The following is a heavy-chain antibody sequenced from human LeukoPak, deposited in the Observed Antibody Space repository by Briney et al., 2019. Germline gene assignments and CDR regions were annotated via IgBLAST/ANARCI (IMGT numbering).Heavy chain of an antibody. CDR1: GFTFSSYG. CDR2: IWYDGSNK. D-gene: IGHD3-10*01. CDR3: ARGGPGNYYFDY. Sequence: PGRSLRLSCAASGFTFSSYGMHWVRQAPGKGLEWVAVIWYDGSNKYYADSVKGRFTISRDNSKNTLYLQMNSLRAEDTAVYYCARGGPGNYYFDYWGQGTLVTVSS. V-gene: IGHV3-33*01. J-gene: IGHJ4*02.